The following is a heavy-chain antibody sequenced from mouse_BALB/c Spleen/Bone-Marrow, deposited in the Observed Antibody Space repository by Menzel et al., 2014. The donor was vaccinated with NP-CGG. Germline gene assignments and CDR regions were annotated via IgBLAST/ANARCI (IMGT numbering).Heavy chain of an antibody. Sequence: EVKLMESGGGLVKPGGSLKLSCAASGFAFSSYDMSWVRQTPEKRLEWVAYISSGGGSTYYPAIGKGRFPISRDNANNTLYLQMSNLKSEDTAMYYCARHEDGYYDAMDYWGQRTSITVSS. V-gene: IGHV5-12-1*01. CDR2: ISSGGGST. CDR1: GFAFSSYD. D-gene: IGHD2-3*01. CDR3: ARHEDGYYDAMDY. J-gene: IGHJ4*01.